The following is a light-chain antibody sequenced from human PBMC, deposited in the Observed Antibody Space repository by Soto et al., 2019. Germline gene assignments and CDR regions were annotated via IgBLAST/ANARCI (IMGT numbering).Light chain of an antibody. CDR3: TSYTSVTIVV. Sequence: QSALTQPASVSGSPGQSITISCTGSNSDIGGYNSVSWYQQHPGKAPKLLIFGVTNRPSGVSDRFSGSKSGNTASLTISALQAEDEAAYYCTSYTSVTIVVFGGGTKVTVL. V-gene: IGLV2-14*01. CDR2: GVT. CDR1: NSDIGGYNS. J-gene: IGLJ2*01.